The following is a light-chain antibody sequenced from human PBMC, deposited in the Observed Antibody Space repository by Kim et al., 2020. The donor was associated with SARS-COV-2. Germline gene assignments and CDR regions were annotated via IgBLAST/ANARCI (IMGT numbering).Light chain of an antibody. CDR2: QDS. CDR3: QAWDSSTVVV. V-gene: IGLV3-1*01. J-gene: IGLJ1*01. CDR1: KLGDKY. Sequence: SYELTQPPSVSVSPGQTASITCSGDKLGDKYACWYQQKPGQSPVLVIYQDSKRPSGIPERFSGSNSGNTATLTISGTQAMDEADYYCQAWDSSTVVVFGT.